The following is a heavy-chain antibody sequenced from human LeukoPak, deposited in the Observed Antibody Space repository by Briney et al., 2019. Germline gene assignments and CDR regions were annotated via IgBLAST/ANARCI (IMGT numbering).Heavy chain of an antibody. CDR3: AKVSGGGLYYDGMDV. CDR2: ISYDGSNK. CDR1: GFTFSSYA. J-gene: IGHJ6*02. D-gene: IGHD1-14*01. V-gene: IGHV3-30-3*01. Sequence: GGSLRLSCAASGFTFSSYAMHWVRQAPGKGLEWVAVISYDGSNKYYADSVKGRFTISRDSSKNTLYLQMNSLRAEDTAVYYCAKVSGGGLYYDGMDVWGQGTTVTVSS.